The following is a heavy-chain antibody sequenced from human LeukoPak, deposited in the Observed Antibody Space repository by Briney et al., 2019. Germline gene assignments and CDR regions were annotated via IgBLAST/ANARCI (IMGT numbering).Heavy chain of an antibody. Sequence: PGGSLRLSCAASGFTFSSYGMHWVRQAPGKGLEWVAVIWYDGSNKYYADSVKGRFTISRDNSKNTLYLQMNSLRAEDTAVYYCARDIKVTGGVYFDYWGQGTLVTVSS. J-gene: IGHJ4*02. CDR1: GFTFSSYG. CDR2: IWYDGSNK. D-gene: IGHD2-21*02. CDR3: ARDIKVTGGVYFDY. V-gene: IGHV3-33*01.